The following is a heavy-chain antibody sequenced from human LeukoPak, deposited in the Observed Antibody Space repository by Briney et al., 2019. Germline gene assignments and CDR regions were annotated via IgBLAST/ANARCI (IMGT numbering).Heavy chain of an antibody. J-gene: IGHJ3*02. CDR1: GGTFSSYA. Sequence: SVKVSCKASGGTFSSYAISWVRQAPGQGLEWMGGIIPIFGTANYAQKFQGRVTITADESTSTAYMELSSLRSEDTAVYYCARMSFLKQRTPPRPDDAFDIWGQGTMITVSP. D-gene: IGHD6-6*01. V-gene: IGHV1-69*13. CDR3: ARMSFLKQRTPPRPDDAFDI. CDR2: IIPIFGTA.